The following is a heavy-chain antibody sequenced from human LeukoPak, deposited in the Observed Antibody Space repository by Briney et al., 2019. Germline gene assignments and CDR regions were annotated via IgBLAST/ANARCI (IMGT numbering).Heavy chain of an antibody. V-gene: IGHV3-30*02. CDR2: IRYDGSNK. J-gene: IGHJ6*04. D-gene: IGHD3-3*01. CDR3: AKAGLLRFSHGGV. Sequence: PGGSLRLSCAASGFTFSSYGMHWVRQAPGKGLEWVAFIRYDGSNKYYADSVKGRFTISRDNSKNTLYLQMNSLRAEDTAVYYCAKAGLLRFSHGGVWGKGTTVTVSS. CDR1: GFTFSSYG.